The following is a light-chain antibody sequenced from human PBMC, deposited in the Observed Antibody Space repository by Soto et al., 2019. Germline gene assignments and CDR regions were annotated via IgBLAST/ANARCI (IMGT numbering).Light chain of an antibody. Sequence: EIVMTQSPATLSVSPGERATLSCRASQSVSSNLAWYQQKPSQAPRLLIYGASTRATGIPARFSVSGSGTEFTLTISSLQSEDFAVYYCQQYNNWPGTFGPGTKVDIK. CDR1: QSVSSN. V-gene: IGKV3-15*01. CDR2: GAS. CDR3: QQYNNWPGT. J-gene: IGKJ3*01.